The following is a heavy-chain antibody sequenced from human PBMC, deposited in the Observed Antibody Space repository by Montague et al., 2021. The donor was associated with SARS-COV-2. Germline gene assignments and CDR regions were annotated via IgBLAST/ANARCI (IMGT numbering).Heavy chain of an antibody. V-gene: IGHV4-59*07. J-gene: IGHJ3*02. CDR2: IYYSGGT. CDR3: ARGSDGPDAFDI. Sequence: SDTLSLTCTLSGDSISGSYWVWIRQPSVKGMVLIGYIYYSGGTNYNPSLKSRVNISVDTSKNQFSLKLNSVTAADTAVYYCARGSDGPDAFDIWGQGTMVTVSS. CDR1: GDSISGSY. D-gene: IGHD5-18*01.